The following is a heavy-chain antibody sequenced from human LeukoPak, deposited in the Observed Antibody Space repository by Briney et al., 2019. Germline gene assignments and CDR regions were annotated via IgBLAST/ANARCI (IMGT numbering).Heavy chain of an antibody. CDR2: ISPDGTTT. Sequence: GGSLRLSCAASGFTFSSYWMHWVRQAPGKGLGWVSRISPDGTTTAYADSVKGRFAISRDNAKNTVYLQMNSLRAEDTAVYYCAKFYDSSGYYLYYFDYWGQGTLVTVSS. D-gene: IGHD3-22*01. CDR3: AKFYDSSGYYLYYFDY. CDR1: GFTFSSYW. V-gene: IGHV3-74*01. J-gene: IGHJ4*02.